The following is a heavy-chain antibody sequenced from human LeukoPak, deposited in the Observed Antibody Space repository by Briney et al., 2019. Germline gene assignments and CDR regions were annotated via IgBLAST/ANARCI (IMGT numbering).Heavy chain of an antibody. D-gene: IGHD4-17*01. Sequence: PGGSLKLSCVGSGFTFAKYAMTWVREAPGKGLEWVSYISSSGSTIYYADSVKGRFTISRDNAKNSLYLQMNSLRAEDTAVYYCARGGAATVKYYGDSYWGQGTLVTVSS. V-gene: IGHV3-48*04. CDR3: ARGGAATVKYYGDSY. J-gene: IGHJ4*02. CDR2: ISSSGSTI. CDR1: GFTFAKYA.